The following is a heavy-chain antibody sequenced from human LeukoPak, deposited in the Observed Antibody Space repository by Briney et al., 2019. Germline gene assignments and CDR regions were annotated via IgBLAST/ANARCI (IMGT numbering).Heavy chain of an antibody. J-gene: IGHJ4*02. CDR2: INHSGST. Sequence: PSETLSLTCAVYGGSFSGYYWSWIRQPPGKGLEWIGEINHSGSTNYNPSLKSRVTISVDTSKNQFSLKPSSVTAADTAVYYCARGRRRHCSSTSCYNLSYFDYWGQGTLVTVSS. V-gene: IGHV4-34*01. CDR1: GGSFSGYY. D-gene: IGHD2-2*02. CDR3: ARGRRRHCSSTSCYNLSYFDY.